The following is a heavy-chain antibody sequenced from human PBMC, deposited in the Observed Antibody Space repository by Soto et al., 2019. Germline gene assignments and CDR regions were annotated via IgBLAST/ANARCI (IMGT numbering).Heavy chain of an antibody. CDR3: ARGRGGEYYDILTGYYRLASFDY. CDR2: ISYDGSNK. Sequence: GGSLRLSCAASGFTFSSYAMHWVRQAPGKGLEWVAVISYDGSNKYYADSVKGRFTISRDNSKNTLYLQMNSLRAEDTAVYYCARGRGGEYYDILTGYYRLASFDYWGQGTLVTVSS. D-gene: IGHD3-9*01. V-gene: IGHV3-30-3*01. CDR1: GFTFSSYA. J-gene: IGHJ4*02.